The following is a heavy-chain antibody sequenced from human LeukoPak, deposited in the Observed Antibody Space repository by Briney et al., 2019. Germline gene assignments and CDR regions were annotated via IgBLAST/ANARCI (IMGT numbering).Heavy chain of an antibody. Sequence: SETLSLTCTVSGGSISSYYWRWIRQPPGKGLEWIGYIYYSGSTNYNPSLKSRVTISVDTSKNQFSLKLSSVTAADTAVYYCARAVAAHYFDYWGQGTLVTVSS. CDR1: GGSISSYY. J-gene: IGHJ4*02. D-gene: IGHD6-19*01. CDR3: ARAVAAHYFDY. V-gene: IGHV4-59*01. CDR2: IYYSGST.